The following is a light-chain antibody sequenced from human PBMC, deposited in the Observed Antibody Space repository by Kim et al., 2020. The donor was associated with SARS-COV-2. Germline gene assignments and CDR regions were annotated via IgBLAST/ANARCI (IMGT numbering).Light chain of an antibody. CDR1: SGHSNYI. Sequence: SSVKLTGTLSSGHSNYIIAWHQQQTGRAPGYLMNLGSSGSYNKGSGVPDRFSGSSSGAARYLIISSLQSDNVADYSGETWDTNTQVFGGGTKFTFL. CDR2: LGSSGSY. J-gene: IGLJ3*02. CDR3: ETWDTNTQV. V-gene: IGLV4-60*03.